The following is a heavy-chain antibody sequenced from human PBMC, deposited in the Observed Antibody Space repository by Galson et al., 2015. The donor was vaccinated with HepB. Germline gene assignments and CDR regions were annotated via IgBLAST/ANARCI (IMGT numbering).Heavy chain of an antibody. CDR3: ARDRPSGPRDFDL. CDR1: GFTVSNNY. J-gene: IGHJ2*01. CDR2: VYSGGST. D-gene: IGHD6-25*01. V-gene: IGHV3-53*01. Sequence: SLRLSCAASGFTVSNNYMSWVRQAPGKGLEWVSVVYSGGSTYYADSVKGRFTISRDNSKNTLYLQMNSLRAGDTAVYYCARDRPSGPRDFDLWGRGTLVTVSS.